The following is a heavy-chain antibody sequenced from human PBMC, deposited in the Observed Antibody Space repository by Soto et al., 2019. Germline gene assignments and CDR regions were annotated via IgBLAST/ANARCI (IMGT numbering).Heavy chain of an antibody. CDR1: GGSISSGYH. V-gene: IGHV4-59*01. CDR3: ARVIWELFIDY. CDR2: IYYSGST. D-gene: IGHD1-26*01. Sequence: SETLSLTCTVSGGSISSGYHWAWIRQPPGKGLEWIGYIYYSGSTNYNPSLKSRVTISVDTSKNQFSLKLSSVTAADTAVYYCARVIWELFIDYWGQGTLVTVSS. J-gene: IGHJ4*02.